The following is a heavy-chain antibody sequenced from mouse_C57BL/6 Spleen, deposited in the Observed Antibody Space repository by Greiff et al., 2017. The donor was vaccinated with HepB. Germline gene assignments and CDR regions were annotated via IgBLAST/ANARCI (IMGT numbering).Heavy chain of an antibody. CDR1: GYTFTSYW. V-gene: IGHV1-72*01. Sequence: QVHVKQPGAELVKPGASVKLSCKASGYTFTSYWMHWVKQRPGRGLEWIGRIDPNSGGTKYNEKFKSKATLTVDKPSSTAYMQLSSLTSEDSAVYYCARSGSTVVAKNYFDYWGQGTTLTVSS. CDR3: ARSGSTVVAKNYFDY. D-gene: IGHD1-1*01. J-gene: IGHJ2*01. CDR2: IDPNSGGT.